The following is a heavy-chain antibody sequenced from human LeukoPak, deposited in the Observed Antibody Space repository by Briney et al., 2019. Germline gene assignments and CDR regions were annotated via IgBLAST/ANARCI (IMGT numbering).Heavy chain of an antibody. CDR2: ISGSGGST. CDR3: AKDHSYGGKSNWYFDL. D-gene: IGHD4-23*01. J-gene: IGHJ2*01. Sequence: PGGSLRLSCAASGFTFSRYAMSWVRQAPGKGLDWLSAISGSGGSTYYADSGKGRFTIGRDNSKDTLYLQMNSLRAEDTAVYYCAKDHSYGGKSNWYFDLWGRGTLVTVSS. CDR1: GFTFSRYA. V-gene: IGHV3-23*01.